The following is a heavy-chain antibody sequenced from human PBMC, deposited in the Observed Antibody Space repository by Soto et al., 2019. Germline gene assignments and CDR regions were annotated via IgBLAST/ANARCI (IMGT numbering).Heavy chain of an antibody. CDR2: IYDSGST. J-gene: IGHJ4*02. V-gene: IGHV4-30-4*01. CDR1: GGSISSGDYY. D-gene: IGHD3-22*01. CDR3: ARGDYYEIFDY. Sequence: SETLSLTCTVSGGSISSGDYYWSWIRQPPGKGLEWIGYIYDSGSTYYNPSLKSRVTTSVDTSKNQFSLKLSAVTAADTAVYYCARGDYYEIFDYWGQGTLVTVSS.